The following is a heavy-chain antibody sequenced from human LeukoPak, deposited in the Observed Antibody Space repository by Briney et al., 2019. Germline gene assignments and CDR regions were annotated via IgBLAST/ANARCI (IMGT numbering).Heavy chain of an antibody. CDR3: ARKYVLRFLECSNTHPGFNY. J-gene: IGHJ4*02. Sequence: ASVRVSCKASGYTFTSYDINWVRQATAQGLEWMGWMNPNSGNTGYAQKFQGRVTMTRNTSISTAYMELSSLRSEDTAVYYCARKYVLRFLECSNTHPGFNYWGQGTLVTVSS. V-gene: IGHV1-8*01. CDR2: MNPNSGNT. CDR1: GYTFTSYD. D-gene: IGHD3-3*01.